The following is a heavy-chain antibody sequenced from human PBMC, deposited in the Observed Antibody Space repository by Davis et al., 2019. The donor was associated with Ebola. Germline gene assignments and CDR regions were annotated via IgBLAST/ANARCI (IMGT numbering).Heavy chain of an antibody. D-gene: IGHD3-10*01. CDR2: VNGGGDGT. CDR1: GFTFSTYA. V-gene: IGHV3-23*01. CDR3: ARDKFGGFGTSLDY. Sequence: GESLKISCTASGFTFSTYAINWVRQASGKGLEWVSAVNGGGDGTYYADSVKGRFTISRDNSKNTVYLQMSSRRDDDTAVYYGARDKFGGFGTSLDYWGQGALVTVSS. J-gene: IGHJ4*02.